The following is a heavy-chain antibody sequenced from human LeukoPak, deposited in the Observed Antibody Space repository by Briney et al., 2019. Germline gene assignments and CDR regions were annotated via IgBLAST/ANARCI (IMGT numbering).Heavy chain of an antibody. CDR3: ARTIYSSSWYFGWFDP. CDR1: GYTFTGYY. V-gene: IGHV1-2*02. CDR2: INPNSGGT. Sequence: ASVKVSCKASGYTFTGYYMHWVRQAPGQGLEWMGWINPNSGGTNYAQKFQGRVTMTTDTSTSTAYMELRSLRSDDTAVYYCARTIYSSSWYFGWFDPWGQGTLVTVSS. D-gene: IGHD6-13*01. J-gene: IGHJ5*02.